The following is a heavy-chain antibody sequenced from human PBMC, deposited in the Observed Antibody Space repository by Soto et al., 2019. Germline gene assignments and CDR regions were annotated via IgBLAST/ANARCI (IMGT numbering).Heavy chain of an antibody. CDR3: ARADSGYAHGYYYYGMDV. Sequence: EVQLVESEGDLVQPGRSLRLSCAASGFTFSSYSMNWVRQAPGKGLEWVSYISSSSSTIYYADSVKGRFTISRDNAKNSLYLQMNSLRAEDTAVYYCARADSGYAHGYYYYGMDVWGQGTTVTVSS. CDR2: ISSSSSTI. CDR1: GFTFSSYS. D-gene: IGHD5-12*01. J-gene: IGHJ6*02. V-gene: IGHV3-48*01.